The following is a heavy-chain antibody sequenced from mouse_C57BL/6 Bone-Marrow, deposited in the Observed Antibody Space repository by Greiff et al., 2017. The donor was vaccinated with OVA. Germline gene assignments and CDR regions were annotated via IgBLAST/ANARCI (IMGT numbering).Heavy chain of an antibody. V-gene: IGHV10-1*01. D-gene: IGHD1-1*01. Sequence: EVQVVESGGGLVQPKGSLKLSCAASGFSFNTYAMNWVRQAPGKGLEWVARIRSKSNNYATYYADSVKDRFTISRDDSESMLYLQMNNLKTEDTAMYYCVREILRTLYWYFDVWGTGTTVTVSS. CDR1: GFSFNTYA. J-gene: IGHJ1*03. CDR2: IRSKSNNYAT. CDR3: VREILRTLYWYFDV.